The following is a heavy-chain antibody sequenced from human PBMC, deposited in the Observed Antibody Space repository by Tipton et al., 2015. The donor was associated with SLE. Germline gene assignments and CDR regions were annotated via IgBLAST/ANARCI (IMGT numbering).Heavy chain of an antibody. J-gene: IGHJ5*02. V-gene: IGHV4-4*07. Sequence: LRLSCTVSGGSISSFYWSWIRQPAGKGLEWIGRIYSSGYTNYSPSVKSRVTMSVDTSKNQFFLKLSSVTAADTAVYYCARDDSSGFRLGGFDPWGQGTLVTVSS. D-gene: IGHD3-22*01. CDR1: GGSISSFY. CDR3: ARDDSSGFRLGGFDP. CDR2: IYSSGYT.